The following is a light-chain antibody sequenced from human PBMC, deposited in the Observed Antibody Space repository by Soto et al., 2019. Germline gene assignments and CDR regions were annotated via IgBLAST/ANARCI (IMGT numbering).Light chain of an antibody. Sequence: EIVLTQSPGTLSSSPGERATLACRASQSLSSNFLAWYQQKPGQAPRLLIYDASSRATGIPDRFSGSGSGTDFTLTISRLEPEDFAVYYCQQYGSSPRTFGQGTKMEIK. J-gene: IGKJ1*01. V-gene: IGKV3-20*01. CDR3: QQYGSSPRT. CDR1: QSLSSNF. CDR2: DAS.